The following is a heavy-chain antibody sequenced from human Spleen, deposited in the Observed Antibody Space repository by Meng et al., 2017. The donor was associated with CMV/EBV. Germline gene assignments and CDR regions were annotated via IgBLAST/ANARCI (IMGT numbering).Heavy chain of an antibody. V-gene: IGHV3-73*01. D-gene: IGHD1-1*01. CDR2: LRSGAFSYAT. CDR1: GFTFSGSG. Sequence: GESLKIYCAVSGFTFSGSGMHWVRQASGKGLQWVGHLRSGAFSYATTYAASVRGRFTISRDEAKNTAYLQMNNLKTEDTAVYYCAKDWSHGMDVWGQGTTVTVSS. J-gene: IGHJ6*02. CDR3: AKDWSHGMDV.